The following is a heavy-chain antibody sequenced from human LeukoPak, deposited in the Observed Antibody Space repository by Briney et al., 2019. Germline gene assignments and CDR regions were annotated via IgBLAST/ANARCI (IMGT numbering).Heavy chain of an antibody. D-gene: IGHD2-2*02. CDR2: IYYSGST. Sequence: SETLSLTCTVSGGSISTYFWNWIRQPPGNGLEWIAYIYYSGSTDYNPSLKSRVTISVDTSNNHFSLRLSSVTAADTAVYYCARGLYSSSGYTAFDIWGQGTMVTVSS. CDR1: GGSISTYF. V-gene: IGHV4-59*01. J-gene: IGHJ3*02. CDR3: ARGLYSSSGYTAFDI.